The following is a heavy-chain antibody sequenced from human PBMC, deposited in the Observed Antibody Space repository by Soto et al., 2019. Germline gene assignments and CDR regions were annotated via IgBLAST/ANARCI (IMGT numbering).Heavy chain of an antibody. CDR2: IYSDGNT. Sequence: LRLSCAASGFSVSSNYMTWVRQAPGKGLEWVSVIYSDGNTDYADFVKGRFIISSDSSKNTLHLQMNSLRAEDTAVYYCARVPLFGYGMDVWGQGTTVTVSS. V-gene: IGHV3-53*01. J-gene: IGHJ6*02. CDR1: GFSVSSNY. CDR3: ARVPLFGYGMDV. D-gene: IGHD3-16*01.